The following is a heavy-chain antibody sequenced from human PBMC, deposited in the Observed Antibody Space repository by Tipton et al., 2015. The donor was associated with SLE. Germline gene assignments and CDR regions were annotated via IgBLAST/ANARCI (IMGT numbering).Heavy chain of an antibody. Sequence: TLSLTCAVSGGSISSSHWWSWVRQSPGKGLEWIGSGSHSGRTYYNPSLESRATVSVDPSKTQVRLHLTSVSAADTALYYCARVDAGGISGAFDLWGQGTLVSVSS. CDR2: GSHSGRT. J-gene: IGHJ4*02. CDR1: GGSISSSHW. CDR3: ARVDAGGISGAFDL. V-gene: IGHV4-4*02. D-gene: IGHD1-26*01.